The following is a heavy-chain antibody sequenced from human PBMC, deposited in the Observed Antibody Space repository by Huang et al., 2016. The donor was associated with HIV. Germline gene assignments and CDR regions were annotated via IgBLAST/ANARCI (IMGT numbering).Heavy chain of an antibody. J-gene: IGHJ6*02. D-gene: IGHD3-10*01. V-gene: IGHV5-51*01. CDR1: GYRFRSNW. CDR3: ARLIGSPSFYYGLDV. CDR2: IYPGDSDT. Sequence: EVQLVQSGAEVKKPGESLKISCKGSGYRFRSNWIGWVRQMPGKGLEWMGIIYPGDSDTRYSPSFQGKVTISADKSINTAYRQWSSLKASDTAMYYCARLIGSPSFYYGLDVWGQGTTVTVSS.